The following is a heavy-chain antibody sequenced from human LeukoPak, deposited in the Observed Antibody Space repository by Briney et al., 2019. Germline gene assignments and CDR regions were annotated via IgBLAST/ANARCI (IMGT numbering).Heavy chain of an antibody. V-gene: IGHV4-39*07. D-gene: IGHD6-13*01. J-gene: IGHJ4*02. CDR1: GGSISSSSYY. Sequence: TSETLSLTCTVSGGSISSSSYYWGWIRQPPGKGLEWIGSIYYSGSTYYNPSLKSRVTISVDTSKNQFSLKLSSVTAADTAVYYCARDHRVFDYWGQGTLVTVSS. CDR2: IYYSGST. CDR3: ARDHRVFDY.